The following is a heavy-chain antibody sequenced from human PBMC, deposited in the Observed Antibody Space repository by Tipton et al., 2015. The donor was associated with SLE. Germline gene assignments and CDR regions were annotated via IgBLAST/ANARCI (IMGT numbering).Heavy chain of an antibody. D-gene: IGHD1-14*01. Sequence: PLRLSCAASGFTFSDYYMSWIRQAPGKGLEWVSYISSSGSTIYYADSVKGRFTISRDNAKNSLYLQMNSLGAEDTAVYCCARDRKTWPQGYFDLWGRGTLVTASS. CDR3: ARDRKTWPQGYFDL. CDR2: ISSSGSTI. J-gene: IGHJ2*01. V-gene: IGHV3-11*01. CDR1: GFTFSDYY.